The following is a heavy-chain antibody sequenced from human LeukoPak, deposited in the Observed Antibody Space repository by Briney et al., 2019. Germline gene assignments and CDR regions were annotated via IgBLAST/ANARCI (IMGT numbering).Heavy chain of an antibody. J-gene: IGHJ5*02. V-gene: IGHV1-8*02. CDR1: GYTFTSYG. D-gene: IGHD1-14*01. CDR3: VRDAEGAGISVNFWFDP. CDR2: MNPNNGNT. Sequence: ASVKVSCKASGYTFTSYGISWVRQAPGQGLEWMGWMNPNNGNTGYAQKFQGRVTMTRDTYTNTAYMELRGLRPEDTAVYYCVRDAEGAGISVNFWFDPWGQGTLVTVSS.